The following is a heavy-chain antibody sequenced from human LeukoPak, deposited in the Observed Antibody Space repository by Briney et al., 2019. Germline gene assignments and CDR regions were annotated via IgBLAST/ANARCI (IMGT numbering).Heavy chain of an antibody. D-gene: IGHD3-10*01. CDR3: ARETITMVRGVIYYYGMDV. J-gene: IGHJ6*02. V-gene: IGHV3-48*03. CDR2: ISSSGSTI. Sequence: GGSLRLSCAASGFTFSSYEMNWVRQAPGKGLEWVSYISSSGSTIYYTDSVKGRFTFSRDNAKNSLYLQMNSLRAEDTAVYYCARETITMVRGVIYYYGMDVWGQGTTVTVSS. CDR1: GFTFSSYE.